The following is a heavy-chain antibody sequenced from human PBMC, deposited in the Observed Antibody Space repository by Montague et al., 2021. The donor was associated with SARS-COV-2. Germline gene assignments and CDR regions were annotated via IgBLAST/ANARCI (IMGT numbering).Heavy chain of an antibody. CDR2: ILYDGSNK. Sequence: SLRLSCAASGFTFSSYAMHWVRQAPGKGLEWVAVILYDGSNKYYADSVKGRFTISRDNSKNTLYLQMNSLRTEDTAVYYCARTYSGSYYSHFDYWGQGTLVTVSS. V-gene: IGHV3-30-3*01. CDR3: ARTYSGSYYSHFDY. D-gene: IGHD1-26*01. CDR1: GFTFSSYA. J-gene: IGHJ4*02.